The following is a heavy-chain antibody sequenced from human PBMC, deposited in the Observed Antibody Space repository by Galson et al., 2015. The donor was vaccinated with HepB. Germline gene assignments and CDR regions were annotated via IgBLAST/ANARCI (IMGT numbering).Heavy chain of an antibody. CDR1: GFTFSSYW. J-gene: IGHJ4*02. CDR3: ASPRVGATPGARD. CDR2: INGGGAST. V-gene: IGHV3-74*01. D-gene: IGHD1-26*01. Sequence: SLRLSCAASGFTFSSYWMHWVRQAPGKGLVWVSRINGGGASTKYADSVKGRFTISRDNAKNTLYVQMNSLRVEDTAVYYCASPRVGATPGARDWGQGTLVTVSS.